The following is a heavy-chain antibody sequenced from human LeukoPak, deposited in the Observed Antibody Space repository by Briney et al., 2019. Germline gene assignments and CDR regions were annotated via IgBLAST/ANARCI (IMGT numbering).Heavy chain of an antibody. D-gene: IGHD3-16*02. CDR1: GFTFSSYS. V-gene: IGHV3-21*01. Sequence: GGSLRLSCAASGFTFSSYSMNWVRQAPGKGLEWVSSISSSSSYIYYADSVKGRFTASRDNAKNSLYLQMNSLRAEDTAVYYCARDGVIAPDYYYYGMDVWGQGTTVTVSS. CDR3: ARDGVIAPDYYYYGMDV. CDR2: ISSSSSYI. J-gene: IGHJ6*02.